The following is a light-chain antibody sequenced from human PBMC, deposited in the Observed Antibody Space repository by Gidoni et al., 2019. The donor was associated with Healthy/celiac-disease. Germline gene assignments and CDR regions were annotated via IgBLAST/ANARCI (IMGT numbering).Light chain of an antibody. CDR3: QQYNNWPRIT. V-gene: IGKV3D-15*01. J-gene: IGKJ5*01. CDR1: QSVSSN. Sequence: EIVMTQSPATLSVSPGERATLSCRASQSVSSNLAWYQQKPGQAPRLLIYGASIRATGIPARFSGSGSGTEFTLTISSLQSEDFAVYYCQQYNNWPRITFGQXTRLEIK. CDR2: GAS.